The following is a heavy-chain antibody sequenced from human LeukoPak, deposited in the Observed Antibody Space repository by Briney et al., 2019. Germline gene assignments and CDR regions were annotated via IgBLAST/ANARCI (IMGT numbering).Heavy chain of an antibody. CDR3: ARGFGGSSSGSSDY. CDR2: ISSSTNYI. CDR1: GFTFSSYS. V-gene: IGHV3-21*01. Sequence: GGSLRLSCAASGFTFSSYSMNWVRQAPGKGLEWVSYISSSTNYIYYADSVKGRFTISRDNAKNSLYLQMNSLRAEDTAVYYCARGFGGSSSGSSDYWGQGTLVTVSS. D-gene: IGHD3-10*01. J-gene: IGHJ4*02.